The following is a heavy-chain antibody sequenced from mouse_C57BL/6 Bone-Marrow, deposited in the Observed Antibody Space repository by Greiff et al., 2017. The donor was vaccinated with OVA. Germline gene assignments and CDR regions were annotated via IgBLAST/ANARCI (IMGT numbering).Heavy chain of an antibody. V-gene: IGHV3-6*01. J-gene: IGHJ2*01. CDR1: GYSITSGYY. Sequence: EVQLQESGPGLVKPSQSLSLTCSVTGYSITSGYYWNWIRQFPGNKLEWMGYISYDGSNNYNPSLKNRISITRDTSKNQFFLKLNSVTTEDTATYYCARDSSPFDYWGQGTTLTVSS. CDR3: ARDSSPFDY. CDR2: ISYDGSN. D-gene: IGHD3-2*02.